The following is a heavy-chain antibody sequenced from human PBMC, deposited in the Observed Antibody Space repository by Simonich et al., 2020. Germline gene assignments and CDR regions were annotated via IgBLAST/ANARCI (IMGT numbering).Heavy chain of an antibody. CDR2: IKQDGRDK. CDR3: ARDGLGTAYYYYMDV. J-gene: IGHJ6*03. Sequence: EVQLVEAGGGLVQPGGSLRLSCAASGFTFSSYWMSWVRQAPGKGLEWVANIKQDGRDKYYVEAGKCRFTISRDNAKNSLFLQMDSLRAEDTAVYYCARDGLGTAYYYYMDVWGKGTTVTVSS. D-gene: IGHD7-27*01. CDR1: GFTFSSYW. V-gene: IGHV3-7*01.